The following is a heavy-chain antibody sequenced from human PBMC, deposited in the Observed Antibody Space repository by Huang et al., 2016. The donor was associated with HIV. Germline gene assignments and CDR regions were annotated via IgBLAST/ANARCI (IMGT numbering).Heavy chain of an antibody. J-gene: IGHJ3*02. CDR1: GYTFNGYW. CDR3: ARQGVGDFVVEPTGLGAFDI. Sequence: EVQLVQYGAVVKKPGESLKISCKGSGYTFNGYWIGWVRQMPGKGLGWMGIIYPGDSDTTYSPSFQGQGTISADKSISTADLQWSGLKASDTAMYYCARQGVGDFVVEPTGLGAFDIWGQGTMVTVSS. V-gene: IGHV5-51*01. D-gene: IGHD2-2*01. CDR2: IYPGDSDT.